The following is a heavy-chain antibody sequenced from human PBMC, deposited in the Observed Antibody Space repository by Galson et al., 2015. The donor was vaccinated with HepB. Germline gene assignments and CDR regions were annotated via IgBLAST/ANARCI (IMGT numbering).Heavy chain of an antibody. J-gene: IGHJ4*02. CDR3: ARMPYGDYIFDY. CDR1: GYTFTSYY. CDR2: INPSGGST. D-gene: IGHD4-17*01. V-gene: IGHV1-46*01. Sequence: SVKVSCKASGYTFTSYYMHWVRRAPGQGLEWMGIINPSGGSTSYAQKFQGRVTMTRDTSTSTVYMELSSLRSDDTAVYYCARMPYGDYIFDYWGQGTLVTVSS.